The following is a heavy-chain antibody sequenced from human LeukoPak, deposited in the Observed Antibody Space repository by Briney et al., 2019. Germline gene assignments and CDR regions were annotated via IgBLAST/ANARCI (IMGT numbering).Heavy chain of an antibody. D-gene: IGHD2-15*01. V-gene: IGHV4-31*03. CDR1: GGSISSGGYY. J-gene: IGHJ3*02. CDR3: ASYGDVVAYNDAFDI. Sequence: PSQTLSLTCTVSGGSISSGGYYWSWIHQHPGKGLEWIGYIYYSGSTYYNPSLKSRVTISVDTSKNQFSLKLSSVTAADTAVYYCASYGDVVAYNDAFDIWGQGTMVTVSS. CDR2: IYYSGST.